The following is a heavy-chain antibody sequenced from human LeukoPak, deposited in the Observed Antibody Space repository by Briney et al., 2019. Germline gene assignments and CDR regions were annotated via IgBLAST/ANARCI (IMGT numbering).Heavy chain of an antibody. CDR3: ARSGYSYGADAVDI. D-gene: IGHD5-18*01. CDR2: VYYSGST. J-gene: IGHJ3*02. V-gene: IGHV4-59*01. CDR1: GGSISGYY. Sequence: SETLSLTCTVSGGSISGYYWSWIRQPPGKGLEWIGYVYYSGSTNYNPSLKSRVTISVDTSKRQFSLKLSSVTAADTAVYHCARSGYSYGADAVDIWGQGTMVTVSS.